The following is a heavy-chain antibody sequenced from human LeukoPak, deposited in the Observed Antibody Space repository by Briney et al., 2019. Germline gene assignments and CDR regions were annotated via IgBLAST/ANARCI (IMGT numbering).Heavy chain of an antibody. V-gene: IGHV3-11*01. CDR2: ISSSGSTI. CDR3: ARNTEHCFDH. CDR1: GFTFSDYY. J-gene: IGHJ4*02. D-gene: IGHD3-3*02. Sequence: GGSLRLSCAASGFTFSDYYMSWIRQAPGKGLEWVSYISSSGSTIYYADSVKGRFSISRDNSKNTLFLQMNSLRVEDTAVYYCARNTEHCFDHWGQGTLVTVSS.